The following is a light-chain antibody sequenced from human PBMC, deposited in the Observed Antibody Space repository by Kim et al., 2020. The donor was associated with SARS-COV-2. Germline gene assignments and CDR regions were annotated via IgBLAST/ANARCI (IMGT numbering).Light chain of an antibody. CDR1: QSISSS. CDR2: TTS. CDR3: QHSYNTPWT. Sequence: SASVGDRVTITCRASQSISSSLSWYQQKPGNAPKLLIYTTSSLQSGVPSRFSGSGSGTDFTLTISGLQPEDSATYFCQHSYNTPWTFGQGTKVEI. J-gene: IGKJ1*01. V-gene: IGKV1-39*01.